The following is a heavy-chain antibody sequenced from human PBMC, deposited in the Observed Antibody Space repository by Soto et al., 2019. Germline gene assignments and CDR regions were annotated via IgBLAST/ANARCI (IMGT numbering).Heavy chain of an antibody. V-gene: IGHV1-46*01. CDR1: GSTFTSDY. CDR3: ARVALSYYDSSGYLSAPNTEFDY. Sequence: ASVPGACKASGSTFTSDYMHWVRQAPGQGLEWMGIINPSGGSTSYAQKFQGRVTMTRDTSTSTVYMELSSLRSEDTAVYYCARVALSYYDSSGYLSAPNTEFDYWGQGTLVTVSS. CDR2: INPSGGST. D-gene: IGHD3-22*01. J-gene: IGHJ4*02.